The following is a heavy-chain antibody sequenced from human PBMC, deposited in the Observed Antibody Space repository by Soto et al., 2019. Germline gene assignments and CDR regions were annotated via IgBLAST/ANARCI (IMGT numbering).Heavy chain of an antibody. V-gene: IGHV4-34*01. CDR3: ARGGQWLILGQDY. Sequence: QVQLQQWGAGLLKPSETLSLTCAVYGGSFSGYYWSWIRQPPGKGLEWIGEINHSGRTNYNPSIKSRVTISVDTSKNQFSLKLSSVTAADTAVYYCARGGQWLILGQDYWGQGTLVTVSS. CDR2: INHSGRT. CDR1: GGSFSGYY. D-gene: IGHD6-19*01. J-gene: IGHJ4*02.